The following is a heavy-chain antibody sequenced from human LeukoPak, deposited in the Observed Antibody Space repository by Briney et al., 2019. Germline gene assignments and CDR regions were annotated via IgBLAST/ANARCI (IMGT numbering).Heavy chain of an antibody. D-gene: IGHD2-15*01. Sequence: ASVKVSCKASGYTFTSYDINWVRQATGQGLERMGWMNPNSGNTGYAQKFQGRVTMTRNTSISTAYMELSSLRSEDTAVYYCARVSRRVAATTLNYWGQGTLVTVSS. CDR3: ARVSRRVAATTLNY. J-gene: IGHJ4*02. V-gene: IGHV1-8*01. CDR1: GYTFTSYD. CDR2: MNPNSGNT.